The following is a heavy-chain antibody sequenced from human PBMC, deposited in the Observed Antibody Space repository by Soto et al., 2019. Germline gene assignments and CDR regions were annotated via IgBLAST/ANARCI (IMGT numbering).Heavy chain of an antibody. D-gene: IGHD2-8*01. CDR1: GYTFTSYG. CDR2: ISAYNGNT. Sequence: QVQLVQSGAEVKKPGASVKVCCKASGYTFTSYGISWVRQAPGQGLEWMGWISAYNGNTNYAQKLQGRVNMTTETTTSKVYMEMRSLSSADTAVYYCASEGGGFLCILATGFICPYYYYIYVWGKGTTVTVSS. V-gene: IGHV1-18*01. J-gene: IGHJ6*03. CDR3: ASEGGGFLCILATGFICPYYYYIYV.